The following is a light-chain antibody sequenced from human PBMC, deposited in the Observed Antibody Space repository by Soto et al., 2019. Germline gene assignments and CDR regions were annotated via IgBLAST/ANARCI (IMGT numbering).Light chain of an antibody. V-gene: IGKV1-8*01. CDR1: QGISNF. CDR3: QQYNDWPPIT. Sequence: AIRMTQSPSSLSASTGDRVTISCRASQGISNFLAWYQQKPGKAPKPLIYAASTLQSGVPSRFSGSGSGTDFTLTISCLQSEDFAVYYCQQYNDWPPITFGQGTRLEIK. CDR2: AAS. J-gene: IGKJ5*01.